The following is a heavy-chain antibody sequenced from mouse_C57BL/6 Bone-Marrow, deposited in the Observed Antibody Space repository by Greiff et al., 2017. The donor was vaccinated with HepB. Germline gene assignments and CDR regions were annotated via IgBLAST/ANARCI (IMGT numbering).Heavy chain of an antibody. CDR1: GYTFTDYN. CDR3: ARVGYYFFYAMDY. J-gene: IGHJ4*01. Sequence: VQLKESGPELVKPGASVKMSCKASGYTFTDYNMHWVKQSHGKSLEWIGYINPNNGGTSYNQKFKGKATLTVNKSSSTAYMELSSLTSEDSAVYYCARVGYYFFYAMDYWGQGTSVTVSS. V-gene: IGHV1-22*01. D-gene: IGHD2-3*01. CDR2: INPNNGGT.